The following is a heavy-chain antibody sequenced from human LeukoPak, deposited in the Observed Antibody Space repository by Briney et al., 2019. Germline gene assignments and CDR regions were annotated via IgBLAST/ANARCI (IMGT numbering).Heavy chain of an antibody. D-gene: IGHD2-21*01. CDR3: ARFSKITRGDWGDAFDI. V-gene: IGHV4-34*01. CDR2: INEGGST. J-gene: IGHJ3*02. Sequence: SETLSLTSSVYGGSFSDYFWGWICQAPREGLEWIGGINEGGSTNYNPAFMTRVVVTVDRSKNDFSLTMNFVTAADTAVYYCARFSKITRGDWGDAFDIWGQGTTVIVSS. CDR1: GGSFSDYF.